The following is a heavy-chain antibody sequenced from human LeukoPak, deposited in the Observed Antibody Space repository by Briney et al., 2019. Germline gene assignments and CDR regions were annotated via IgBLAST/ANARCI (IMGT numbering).Heavy chain of an antibody. CDR1: GFTFSDYS. J-gene: IGHJ3*01. Sequence: GGSLRLSCAASGFTFSDYSMNWVRQAPGKGLEWISYISGSGTIYYADSVKGRFTISRDNAQRLVYLQMNSLRAEDTAVYYCTNFKPPAPDALDVWGQGTLITVSS. CDR3: TNFKPPAPDALDV. D-gene: IGHD2/OR15-2a*01. V-gene: IGHV3-48*01. CDR2: ISGSGTI.